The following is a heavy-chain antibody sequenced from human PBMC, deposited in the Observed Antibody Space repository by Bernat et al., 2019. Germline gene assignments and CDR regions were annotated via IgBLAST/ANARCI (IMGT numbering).Heavy chain of an antibody. D-gene: IGHD2/OR15-2a*01. CDR3: ASDSPRGEY. CDR2: ISSGSRYT. V-gene: IGHV3-11*05. CDR1: GFRFSDYY. Sequence: QVQLVESGGGLVKPGGSLRLSCAASGFRFSDYYMALIRQAPGKGLEWVSYISSGSRYTDYADSVKGRFTISRDDVKNSLYLQMDRLRDEDTAVYYCASDSPRGEYWGQGTLVTVSS. J-gene: IGHJ4*02.